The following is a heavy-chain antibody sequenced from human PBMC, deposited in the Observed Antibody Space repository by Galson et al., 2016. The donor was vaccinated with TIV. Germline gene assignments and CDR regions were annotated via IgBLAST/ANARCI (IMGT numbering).Heavy chain of an antibody. J-gene: IGHJ2*01. CDR3: ATIRGLHYGGDFYSEWYFDL. D-gene: IGHD2-21*02. CDR2: IYPGDSAT. Sequence: QSGAEVKRPGESLKISCKGSGYSFTNNWIGWVRQMPGKGLEWMGIIYPGDSATRYSPSFQGQVTISADKSISTAYLQWSSVKASDTAMYYCATIRGLHYGGDFYSEWYFDLWGRGTLVTVSS. V-gene: IGHV5-51*01. CDR1: GYSFTNNW.